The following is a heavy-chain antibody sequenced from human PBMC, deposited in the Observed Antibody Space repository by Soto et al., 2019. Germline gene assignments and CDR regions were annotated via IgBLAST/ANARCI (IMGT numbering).Heavy chain of an antibody. V-gene: IGHV1-18*04. D-gene: IGHD3-22*01. CDR3: ARDGVFAYDSSGYLY. J-gene: IGHJ4*02. CDR1: GYTFTSYG. Sequence: GASVKVSCKASGYTFTSYGISWVRQAPGQGLEWMGWISACNGNTNYAQKLQGRVTMTTDTSTSTAYMELRSLRSDDTAVYYCARDGVFAYDSSGYLYWGQGTLVTVSS. CDR2: ISACNGNT.